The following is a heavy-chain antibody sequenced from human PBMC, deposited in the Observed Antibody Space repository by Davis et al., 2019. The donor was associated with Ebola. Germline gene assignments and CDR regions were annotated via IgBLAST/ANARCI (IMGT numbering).Heavy chain of an antibody. Sequence: PSETLFLTCAISGDSVSSAGWNWIRQSPSRGLEWLGRTYYKSKWYNDYAVSVKSRITINPDTSKNQFSLQLNSVTPEDTALYYCTRGWLRGGMDVWGEGTAVTV. CDR3: TRGWLRGGMDV. D-gene: IGHD5-18*01. CDR2: TYYKSKWYN. V-gene: IGHV6-1*01. J-gene: IGHJ6*02. CDR1: GDSVSSAG.